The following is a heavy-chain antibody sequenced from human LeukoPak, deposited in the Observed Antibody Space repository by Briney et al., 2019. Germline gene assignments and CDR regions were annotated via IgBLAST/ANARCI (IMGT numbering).Heavy chain of an antibody. CDR1: GDSINNYY. Sequence: SETLSLTCTVSGDSINNYYWSWLRQPAGKGPEWIGRIYPSGTTNYNPSLKSRVTMTVDTSKNQFSLKLTSVTAADTAFYYCARGICSGGSCYSPGSFDIWGQGTMVTV. CDR3: ARGICSGGSCYSPGSFDI. J-gene: IGHJ3*02. D-gene: IGHD2-15*01. V-gene: IGHV4-4*07. CDR2: IYPSGTT.